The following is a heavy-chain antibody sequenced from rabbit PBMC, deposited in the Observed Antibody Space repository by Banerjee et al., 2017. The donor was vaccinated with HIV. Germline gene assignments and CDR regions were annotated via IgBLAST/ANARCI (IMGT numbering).Heavy chain of an antibody. Sequence: QEQLEESGGDLVKPEGSLTLTCTASGFSFSSGYYMCWVRQAPGKGLEWIACTYAGSRLSTGYAAWAKGRFTISKTSTTVTLQMNSLTAADTATFFCARAPTGVYGGVTFNLWGQGTLVTVS. V-gene: IGHV1S45*01. CDR1: GFSFSSGYY. J-gene: IGHJ4*01. D-gene: IGHD7-1*01. CDR3: ARAPTGVYGGVTFNL. CDR2: TYAGSRLST.